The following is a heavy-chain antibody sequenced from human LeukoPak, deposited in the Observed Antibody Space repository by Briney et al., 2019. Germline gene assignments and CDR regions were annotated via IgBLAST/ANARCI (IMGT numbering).Heavy chain of an antibody. D-gene: IGHD5-18*01. V-gene: IGHV4-59*11. CDR3: ATIKRGNIFGYFDF. J-gene: IGHJ4*02. CDR1: GASMNTHY. Sequence: PSETLSLTCAVSGASMNTHYWSWIRQPPGKGLEWIGYMLDTVTTKDNPSLKSRFTLSADTSKNQFSLRLTSVTTADTAVYYCATIKRGNIFGYFDFWGQGIPVTVSS. CDR2: MLDTVTT.